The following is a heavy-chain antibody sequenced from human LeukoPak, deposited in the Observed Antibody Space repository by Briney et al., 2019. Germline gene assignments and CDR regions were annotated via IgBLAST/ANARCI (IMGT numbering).Heavy chain of an antibody. V-gene: IGHV4-4*09. J-gene: IGHJ5*02. CDR1: GGSNNSYY. CDR3: ARKAPKKGWFDP. CDR2: THPSGNT. Sequence: PSETLSLTCTASGGSNNSYYWSWIRQPPGKGLEWIGYTHPSGNTNYSPSLKSRVTISIDMSRNQFSLKLSSVTAADTAVYYCARKAPKKGWFDPWGQGTLVTVSS.